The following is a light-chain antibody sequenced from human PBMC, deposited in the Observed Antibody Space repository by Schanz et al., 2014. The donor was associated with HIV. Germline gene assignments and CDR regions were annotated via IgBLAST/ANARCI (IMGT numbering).Light chain of an antibody. Sequence: DIQMTQSPSTLSASVGDRVTITCRASQNINSWLAWFQQKPGKAPKLLIYKASSLESGVPPRFSGSESGTEFTLTINSLQPDDLATYYSQQYQADPWTFGQGTKVEI. J-gene: IGKJ1*01. CDR2: KAS. CDR3: QQYQADPWT. CDR1: QNINSW. V-gene: IGKV1-5*03.